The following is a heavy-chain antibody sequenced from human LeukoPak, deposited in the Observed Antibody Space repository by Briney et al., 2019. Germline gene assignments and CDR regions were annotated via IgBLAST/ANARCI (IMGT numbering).Heavy chain of an antibody. CDR3: ARGRGRAIAAAGTN. CDR1: GFTFSSYA. CDR2: ISYDGSNK. D-gene: IGHD6-13*01. Sequence: PGGSLRRSCAASGFTFSSYAMHWVRLAPGKGLEWVAVISYDGSNKYYADSVKGRFTISRDNSKNTLYLQMNSLRAEDTAVYYCARGRGRAIAAAGTNWGQGTLVTVSS. J-gene: IGHJ4*02. V-gene: IGHV3-30-3*01.